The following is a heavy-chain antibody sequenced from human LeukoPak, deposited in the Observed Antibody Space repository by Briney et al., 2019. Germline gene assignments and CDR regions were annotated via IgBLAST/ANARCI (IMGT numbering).Heavy chain of an antibody. CDR3: ARSDCSSTSCPHAGYYYYMNV. CDR2: IYYSGST. V-gene: IGHV4-39*01. J-gene: IGHJ6*03. D-gene: IGHD2-2*01. Sequence: SETLSLTCTVSGGSISSSSYYWGCIRQPPGKGLEWIGSIYYSGSTYYNPSLKSRVTISVDTSKNQFSLKLSSVTVADTAVYYCARSDCSSTSCPHAGYYYYMNVWGKGTTVTVPS. CDR1: GGSISSSSYY.